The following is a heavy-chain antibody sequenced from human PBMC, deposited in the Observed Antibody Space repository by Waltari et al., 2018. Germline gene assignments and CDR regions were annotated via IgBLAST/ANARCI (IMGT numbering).Heavy chain of an antibody. Sequence: QVQLVESGGGVVQPGGSLRLSCAASGFTFSSYGMHWVRQAPGKGLEWVAFIRYDGSNKYYAESVKGRFTISRDNSKNTLYLQMNSLRAEDTAVYYCAKELGTFGQSHYFDYWGQGTLVTVSS. J-gene: IGHJ4*02. V-gene: IGHV3-30*02. CDR2: IRYDGSNK. D-gene: IGHD3-10*01. CDR1: GFTFSSYG. CDR3: AKELGTFGQSHYFDY.